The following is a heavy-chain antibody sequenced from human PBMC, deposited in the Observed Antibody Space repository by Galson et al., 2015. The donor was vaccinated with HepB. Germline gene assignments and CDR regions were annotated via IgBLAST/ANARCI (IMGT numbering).Heavy chain of an antibody. CDR1: DGSFSDPF. V-gene: IGHV4-34*01. J-gene: IGHJ4*02. CDR2: IYIGGRT. Sequence: TLSLTCAVYDGSFSDPFWSWIRQPPGQGLEWIGEIYIGGRTYYNPSLGTRVTISVDTSRDQFSLELRSVTAADTAVYFCARHMAVPGTRGLDCWGQGILVTVSS. CDR3: ARHMAVPGTRGLDC. D-gene: IGHD6-19*01.